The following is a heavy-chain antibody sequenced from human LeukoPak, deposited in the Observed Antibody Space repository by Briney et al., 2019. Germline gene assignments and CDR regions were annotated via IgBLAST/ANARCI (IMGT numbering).Heavy chain of an antibody. CDR1: GFTFSSYG. D-gene: IGHD2-2*01. CDR2: IRYDGSNK. Sequence: PEGSLRLSCAASGFTFSSYGMHWVRQAPGKGLEWVAFIRYDGSNKYYADSVKGRFTISRDNSKNTLYLQMNSLRAEDTAVYYCAKDRVPAAIHGVDPWGQGTLVTVSS. V-gene: IGHV3-30*02. J-gene: IGHJ5*02. CDR3: AKDRVPAAIHGVDP.